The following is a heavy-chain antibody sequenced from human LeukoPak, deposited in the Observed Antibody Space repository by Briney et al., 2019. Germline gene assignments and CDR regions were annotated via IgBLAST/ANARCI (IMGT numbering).Heavy chain of an antibody. Sequence: PGGSLRLSCAASGFTFSSYGMHWVRQAPGKGLEWVAVISYDGNNKYYADSVKGRFTISRDNSKNTLYLQMNSLRAEDTAVYYCAKDLNPLLLWFGEMVWDYWGQGTLVTVSS. CDR3: AKDLNPLLLWFGEMVWDY. CDR1: GFTFSSYG. D-gene: IGHD3-10*01. J-gene: IGHJ4*02. V-gene: IGHV3-30*18. CDR2: ISYDGNNK.